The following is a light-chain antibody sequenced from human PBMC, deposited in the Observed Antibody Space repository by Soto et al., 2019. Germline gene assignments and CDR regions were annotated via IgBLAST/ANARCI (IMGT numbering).Light chain of an antibody. Sequence: EIVLTQSPGTLSLSPGERATLSCRASQSVSSSYLAWYQQKPGQAPRLLIYGASSRATGIPDRFSGSGSGTDFTLTISRLEPEDFAVYYCQQYGRSPPFSFGPGTKVDSK. CDR1: QSVSSSY. CDR3: QQYGRSPPFS. J-gene: IGKJ3*01. V-gene: IGKV3-20*01. CDR2: GAS.